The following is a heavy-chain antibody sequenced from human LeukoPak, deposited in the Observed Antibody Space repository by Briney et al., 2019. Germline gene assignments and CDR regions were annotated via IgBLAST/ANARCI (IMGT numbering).Heavy chain of an antibody. D-gene: IGHD3-22*01. CDR2: IIPIFGTA. CDR1: GGTFSSYA. V-gene: IGHV1-69*01. J-gene: IGHJ4*02. Sequence: SSVKVSCKASGGTFSSYAISWVRQAPGQGLEWMGGIIPIFGTANYAQKFQGRVTITADESTSTAYMELSSLRSEDTAVFYCAGSLKFITMIPHYWGQGTLVTVSS. CDR3: AGSLKFITMIPHY.